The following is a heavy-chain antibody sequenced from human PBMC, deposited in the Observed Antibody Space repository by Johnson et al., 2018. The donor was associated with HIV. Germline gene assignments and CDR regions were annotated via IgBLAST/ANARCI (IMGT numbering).Heavy chain of an antibody. CDR2: IFSVGDV. V-gene: IGHV3-66*01. CDR3: AKVDCGGDTCAGYDPFDL. J-gene: IGHJ3*01. CDR1: GITVGTNY. Sequence: VQLVESGGGLVQPGGSLRLSCAASGITVGTNYMSWVRQAPGKGLEWVSVIFSVGDVYYADSVKGRFTISRDNAKYTVDLQMNSLRVEDTAVYYCAKVDCGGDTCAGYDPFDLWGQGTLVTVSS. D-gene: IGHD2-21*01.